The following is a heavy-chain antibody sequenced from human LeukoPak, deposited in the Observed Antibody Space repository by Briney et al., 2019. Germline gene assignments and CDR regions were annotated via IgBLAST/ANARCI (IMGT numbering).Heavy chain of an antibody. CDR1: GFAFSSYS. CDR2: ISSSSSYI. V-gene: IGHV3-21*01. D-gene: IGHD3-22*01. J-gene: IGHJ4*02. CDR3: ARESHYDSSGYLAYHFDY. Sequence: GGSLRLSCAASGFAFSSYSMNWVRQAPGKALEWVSSISSSSSYIYYADSVKGRFTISRDNAKNSLYLQMNSLRAEDTAVYYCARESHYDSSGYLAYHFDYWGQGTLVTVSS.